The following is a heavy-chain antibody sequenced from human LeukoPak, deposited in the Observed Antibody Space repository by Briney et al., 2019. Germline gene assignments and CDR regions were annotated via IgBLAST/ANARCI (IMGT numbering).Heavy chain of an antibody. J-gene: IGHJ4*02. V-gene: IGHV3-48*01. Sequence: PGGSLRLSCAASGITFSYYSMNWVRQAPGKGLEWISYISHRSTTIYYADSVKGRFTISRDNSKNTLYLQMNSLRAEDTAVYYCAKDSGVGAPGFYYWGQGTLVTVSS. D-gene: IGHD1-26*01. CDR1: GITFSYYS. CDR3: AKDSGVGAPGFYY. CDR2: ISHRSTTI.